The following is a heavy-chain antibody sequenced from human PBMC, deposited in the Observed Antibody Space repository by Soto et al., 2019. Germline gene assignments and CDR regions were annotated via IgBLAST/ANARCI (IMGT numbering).Heavy chain of an antibody. Sequence: TSETMSLNRAVCGECISRWYWCWIHKPPGKGLEWIGEIYHSGSTNYNPSLKSRVTISVDTSKNQFSLKLSSVTAADTAVYYCARGHLAHGYTYWGQGNLATVSS. CDR1: GECISRWY. J-gene: IGHJ4*02. V-gene: IGHV4-34*01. CDR2: IYHSGST. D-gene: IGHD5-18*01. CDR3: ARGHLAHGYTY.